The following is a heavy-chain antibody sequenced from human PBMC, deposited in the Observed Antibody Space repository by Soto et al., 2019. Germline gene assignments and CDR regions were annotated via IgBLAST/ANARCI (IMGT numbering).Heavy chain of an antibody. D-gene: IGHD2-21*02. CDR3: AREGRLVVVTAIDYYYGMDV. CDR1: GFTFSSYW. Sequence: QPGGSLRLSCAASGFTFSSYWMHWVRQAPGKGLVWVSRINSDGSSTSYADSVRGRFTISRDNAKNTLYLQMNSLRAEDTAVYYCAREGRLVVVTAIDYYYGMDVWGQGTTVTVSS. J-gene: IGHJ6*02. CDR2: INSDGSST. V-gene: IGHV3-74*01.